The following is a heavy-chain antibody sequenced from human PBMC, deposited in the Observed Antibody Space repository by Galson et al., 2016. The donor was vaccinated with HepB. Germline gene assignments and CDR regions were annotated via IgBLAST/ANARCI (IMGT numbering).Heavy chain of an antibody. CDR3: AREEPCYDSSAYCDY. CDR1: GFVFSETW. V-gene: IGHV3-53*01. CDR2: IFSGDRT. D-gene: IGHD3-22*01. Sequence: SLRLSCAASGFVFSETWMNWVRQAPGKGLEWVSVIFSGDRTYYADSVKGRFTISRDNSKNTLYLQMNNLRVEDTALYYCAREEPCYDSSAYCDYWGQGALVTVSS. J-gene: IGHJ4*02.